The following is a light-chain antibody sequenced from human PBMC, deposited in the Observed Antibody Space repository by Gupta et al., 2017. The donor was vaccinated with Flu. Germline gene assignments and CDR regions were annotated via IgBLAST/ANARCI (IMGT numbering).Light chain of an antibody. V-gene: IGLV2-14*01. J-gene: IGLJ2*01. CDR2: EVS. CDR3: SSYTSSSTSVV. Sequence: QSALTHPASVSVSPRQSITISRTGTSSDIGGYNYVSWYQQHPGKAPKLIIYEVSNRPSGVSNRFSGSKSGNTASLTISGLQAEDEADYYCSSYTSSSTSVVFGGGTKLTVL. CDR1: SSDIGGYNY.